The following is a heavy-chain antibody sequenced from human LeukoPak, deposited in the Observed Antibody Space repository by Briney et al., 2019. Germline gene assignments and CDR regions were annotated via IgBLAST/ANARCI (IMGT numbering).Heavy chain of an antibody. V-gene: IGHV3-43*02. D-gene: IGHD1-26*01. CDR1: GFTFHEYA. CDR3: AKDKYRWELMSAFDV. CDR2: ISGDGGST. J-gene: IGHJ3*01. Sequence: AGGSLRLSCAASGFTFHEYAMHWVRQVPGKSLQWVSLISGDGGSTYYADSVKGRFIISRDNSKKSLHLQMNSLRSEDTALYYCAKDKYRWELMSAFDVWGQRTMVSVSS.